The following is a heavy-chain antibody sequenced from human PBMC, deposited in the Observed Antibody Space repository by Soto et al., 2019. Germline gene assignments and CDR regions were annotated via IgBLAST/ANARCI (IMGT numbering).Heavy chain of an antibody. CDR2: IIPIFGTA. D-gene: IGHD6-13*01. V-gene: IGHV1-69*13. Sequence: SVKVSCKASGGTFSSSAISWVRQAPGQGLEWMGGIIPIFGTANYAQKFQGRVTITADESTSTAYMELSSLRSEDTAVYYCARQQQLVRPYNWFDPWGQGTLVTVSS. CDR1: GGTFSSSA. J-gene: IGHJ5*02. CDR3: ARQQQLVRPYNWFDP.